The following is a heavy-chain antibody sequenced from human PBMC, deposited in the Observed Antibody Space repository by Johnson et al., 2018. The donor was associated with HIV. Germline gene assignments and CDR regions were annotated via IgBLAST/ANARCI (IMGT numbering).Heavy chain of an antibody. V-gene: IGHV3-23*04. Sequence: VQLVESGGGVVQPGRSLRLSCAASGFTFSCYDVHWVRQATGKGLEWVSATTPSGGGTYYADSVKGRFTISRDNSKNTLFLQMNSLRAEDTAVYFCAKAFSTFHDAFDIWGQGTMVTVSS. J-gene: IGHJ3*02. D-gene: IGHD2/OR15-2a*01. CDR2: TTPSGGGT. CDR1: GFTFSCYD. CDR3: AKAFSTFHDAFDI.